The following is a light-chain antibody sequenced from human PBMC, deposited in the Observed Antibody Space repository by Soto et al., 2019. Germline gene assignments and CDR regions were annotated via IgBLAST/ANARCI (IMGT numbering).Light chain of an antibody. CDR3: QQSYSAPWT. J-gene: IGKJ1*01. Sequence: DIQMTPSPSSLSASVGDRVTITCRASQTISTYLNWYQQKPGKAPKVLIYDASRLQSGVPSRFSGSGSGTDFTLTISNMQPEDFGTYSCQQSYSAPWTFGQGTKVEIK. V-gene: IGKV1-39*01. CDR1: QTISTY. CDR2: DAS.